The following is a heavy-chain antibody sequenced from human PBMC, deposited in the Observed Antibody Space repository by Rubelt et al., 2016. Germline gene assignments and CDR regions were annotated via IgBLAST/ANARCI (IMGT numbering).Heavy chain of an antibody. CDR1: GGSISNYH. J-gene: IGHJ4*01. Sequence: QVQLQESGPGLVKPSETLSLTCTVSGGSISNYHWSWIRQPPGKGLEWIGYIYYSGSTNYNPSLMSRVTMSVDTSKNQFSLRLSSVTVADTAVYYCARWDVDYLDYWGQGTLVTVSS. D-gene: IGHD1-26*01. CDR3: ARWDVDYLDY. CDR2: IYYSGST. V-gene: IGHV4-59*01.